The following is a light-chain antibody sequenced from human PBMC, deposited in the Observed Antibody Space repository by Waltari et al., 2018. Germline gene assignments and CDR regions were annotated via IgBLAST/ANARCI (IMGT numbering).Light chain of an antibody. J-gene: IGLJ2*01. CDR3: SSYGGSNNLV. Sequence: QSALTQPPSASGSPGQSVTISCTGTSSDVGGYNSVSCYQQHPGKAPKFMIDEVSKRPSGVPDRFSGSKSGNTAFLTVSRLQAEDEADYYCSSYGGSNNLVFGGGTKLTVL. CDR1: SSDVGGYNS. V-gene: IGLV2-8*01. CDR2: EVS.